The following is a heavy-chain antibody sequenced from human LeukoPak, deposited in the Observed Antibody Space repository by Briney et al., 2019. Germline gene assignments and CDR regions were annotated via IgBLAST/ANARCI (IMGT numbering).Heavy chain of an antibody. CDR3: ARGLVDSNWFDP. CDR1: GYTFTSYD. D-gene: IGHD2-15*01. CDR2: MNPNSGNT. V-gene: IGHV1-8*01. J-gene: IGHJ5*02. Sequence: ASVKVSCKASGYTFTSYDINWVRQATGQGLEWMGWMNPNSGNTGYAQKFQGRVTMTRNTSISTAYMELSSLRSEDTAVYYCARGLVDSNWFDPWGQGTLVTVSS.